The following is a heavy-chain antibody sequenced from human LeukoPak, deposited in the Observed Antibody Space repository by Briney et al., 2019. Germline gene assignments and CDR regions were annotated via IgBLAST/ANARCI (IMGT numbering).Heavy chain of an antibody. V-gene: IGHV4-59*08. D-gene: IGHD6-13*01. CDR1: GGSISSYY. CDR3: ARHTYSSSWYVSGYFYY. Sequence: PSETLSLTCTVSGGSISSYYWSWIRQPPGKGLEWVGYIYYSGSTNYNPSLKSRVTISVDTSKNQFSLKLSSVTAADTAVYYCARHTYSSSWYVSGYFYYWGQGTLVTVSS. CDR2: IYYSGST. J-gene: IGHJ4*02.